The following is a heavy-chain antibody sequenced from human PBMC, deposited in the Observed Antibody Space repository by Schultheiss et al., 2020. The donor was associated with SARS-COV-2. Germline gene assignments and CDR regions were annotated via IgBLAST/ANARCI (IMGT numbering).Heavy chain of an antibody. D-gene: IGHD6-13*01. J-gene: IGHJ6*02. V-gene: IGHV4-59*01. CDR2: IYYSGST. Sequence: SETLSLTCTVSGGSISSYYWSWIRQPPGKGLEWIGYIYYSGSTYYNPSLKSRVTISVDKSKNQFSLKLSSVTAADTAVYYCARSPYSSSWLDVWGQGTTVTVSS. CDR3: ARSPYSSSWLDV. CDR1: GGSISSYY.